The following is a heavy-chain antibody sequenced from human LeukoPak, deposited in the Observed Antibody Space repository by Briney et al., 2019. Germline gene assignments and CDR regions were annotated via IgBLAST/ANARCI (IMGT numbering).Heavy chain of an antibody. CDR3: ARDITDLNGMDV. CDR2: IIPSFGTA. V-gene: IGHV1-69*13. J-gene: IGHJ6*02. D-gene: IGHD1-14*01. CDR1: GYTFTSYD. Sequence: ASVKVSCKASGYTFTSYDINWVRQAPGQGLEWMGGIIPSFGTANYAQKFQGRVTITADESTSTAYMELSSLRSEDTAVYYCARDITDLNGMDVWGQGTTVTVSS.